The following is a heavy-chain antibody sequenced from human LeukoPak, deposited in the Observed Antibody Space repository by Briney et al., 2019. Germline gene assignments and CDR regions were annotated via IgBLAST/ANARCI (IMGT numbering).Heavy chain of an antibody. J-gene: IGHJ2*01. CDR3: ARRDYGWYFDL. CDR1: GGSISSGGYS. V-gene: IGHV4-30-2*01. CDR2: IYHSGST. D-gene: IGHD4-17*01. Sequence: SETLSLTCTVSGGSISSGGYSWSWIRQPPGKALEWIGYIYHSGSTYYNPSLKSRVTISVDRSKNQFSLKLSSVTAADTAVYYCARRDYGWYFDLWGRGTLVTVSS.